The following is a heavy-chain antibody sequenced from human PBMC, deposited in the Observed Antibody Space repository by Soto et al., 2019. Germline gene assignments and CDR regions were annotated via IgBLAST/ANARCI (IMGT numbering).Heavy chain of an antibody. CDR1: GGSITSNNYY. CDR2: IYYGRST. V-gene: IGHV4-39*01. D-gene: IGHD4-17*01. Sequence: SETLSLTCTISGGSITSNNYYWGWIRQPPGKGLEWIGSIYYGRSTYYNPFLQSRVTISVDTSKNQFSLTLSSVIAADTAMYYCVRHSDSGDYVTAFHFWGQGTMVT. CDR3: VRHSDSGDYVTAFHF. J-gene: IGHJ3*01.